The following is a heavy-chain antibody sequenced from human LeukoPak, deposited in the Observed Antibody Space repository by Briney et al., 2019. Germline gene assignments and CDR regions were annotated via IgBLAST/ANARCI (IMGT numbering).Heavy chain of an antibody. CDR1: GYRFTTYW. D-gene: IGHD5-12*01. Sequence: GESLKISCQGSGYRFTTYWIAWVRQMPGKGLEWMGIIFPSDSDTRYSPSFQGQVTISADKSISTAYLQWSSLKASDTAIFYCARSGVSGYGWDYWGQGTLVTVSS. CDR3: ARSGVSGYGWDY. V-gene: IGHV5-51*01. J-gene: IGHJ4*02. CDR2: IFPSDSDT.